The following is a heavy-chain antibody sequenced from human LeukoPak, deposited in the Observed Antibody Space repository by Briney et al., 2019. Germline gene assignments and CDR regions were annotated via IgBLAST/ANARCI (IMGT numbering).Heavy chain of an antibody. Sequence: SETLSLTCTVSGGSISSGGYYWSWIRQHPGKGLEWIGYIYYSGSTYYNPSLKSRVTISVDTSKNQFSLKLSSVTAADTAVYCCAREEGYSYGLDYWGQGTLVTVSS. J-gene: IGHJ4*02. D-gene: IGHD5-18*01. CDR1: GGSISSGGYY. CDR3: AREEGYSYGLDY. CDR2: IYYSGST. V-gene: IGHV4-31*03.